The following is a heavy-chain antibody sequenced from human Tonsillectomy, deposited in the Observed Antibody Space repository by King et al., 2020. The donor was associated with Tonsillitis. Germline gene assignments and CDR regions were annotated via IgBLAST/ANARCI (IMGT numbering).Heavy chain of an antibody. CDR2: SNPSGGST. J-gene: IGHJ3*02. CDR1: IHTFTSYY. Sequence: VQLVESGAEVKKPGASVKVSCKASIHTFTSYYIHWVRQATGQGLEWMGISNPSGGSTTYAQKFQGRVTMTRDTSTNTVYMELSSLRSEDTAVYYCARSPGQFDIWGQGTMVTVSS. V-gene: IGHV1-46*01. CDR3: ARSPGQFDI.